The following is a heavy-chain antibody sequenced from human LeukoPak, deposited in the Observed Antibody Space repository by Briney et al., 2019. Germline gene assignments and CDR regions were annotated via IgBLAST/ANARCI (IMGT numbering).Heavy chain of an antibody. Sequence: ASVKVSCKASGYTFTGYYIHWVRQAPEQGLEWMGWINPNSGGTKYAQKFQGRVTMTRDTSISTAYMGLSRLRSDDTAVYYCARALRLGIAVAGTFGYWGQGTLVTVSS. CDR2: INPNSGGT. CDR3: ARALRLGIAVAGTFGY. CDR1: GYTFTGYY. V-gene: IGHV1-2*02. J-gene: IGHJ4*02. D-gene: IGHD6-19*01.